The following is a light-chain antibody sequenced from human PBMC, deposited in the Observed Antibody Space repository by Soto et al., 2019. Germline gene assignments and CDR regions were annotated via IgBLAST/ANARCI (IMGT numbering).Light chain of an antibody. J-gene: IGLJ1*01. CDR1: STEVDRYQF. CDR3: SSYVGSYNYI. CDR2: DVK. V-gene: IGLV2-11*01. Sequence: QSVLSQRRSVSGSPGQSVTISFTGTSTEVDRYQFASGYQHHPGKAAKLVIFDVKRRTSGVPHRFSGSKSDNTASLTISGLQAEDKGDYYCSSYVGSYNYIFGHGTKV.